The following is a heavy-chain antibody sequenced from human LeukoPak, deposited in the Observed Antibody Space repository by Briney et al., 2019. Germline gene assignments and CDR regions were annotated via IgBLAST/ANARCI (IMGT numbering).Heavy chain of an antibody. J-gene: IGHJ4*02. D-gene: IGHD6-13*01. CDR2: INPNSGGT. Sequence: ASVKVSCKASGYTFTGYYMHWVRQAPGQGLQWMGWINPNSGGTNYAQKFRGWVTMTRDTSISTAYMELSRLRSDDTAVYYCAREEGSSFPEVYFDYWGQGTLVTVSS. CDR1: GYTFTGYY. V-gene: IGHV1-2*04. CDR3: AREEGSSFPEVYFDY.